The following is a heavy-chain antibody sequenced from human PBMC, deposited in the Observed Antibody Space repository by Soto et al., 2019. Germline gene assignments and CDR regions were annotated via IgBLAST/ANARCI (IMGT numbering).Heavy chain of an antibody. CDR1: GFTLDRYS. J-gene: IGHJ3*02. D-gene: IGHD2-2*01. CDR2: VSSSSSTI. CDR3: ARGEHCSSTSCYPGAFDI. Sequence: DGSLRLSCAASGFTLDRYSMYWVGQALGKGLEWVSYVSSSSSTIYYADSVKGRFTISRDNAKNSLYLQMNSLRAEDTAVYYCARGEHCSSTSCYPGAFDIWGRGT. V-gene: IGHV3-48*01.